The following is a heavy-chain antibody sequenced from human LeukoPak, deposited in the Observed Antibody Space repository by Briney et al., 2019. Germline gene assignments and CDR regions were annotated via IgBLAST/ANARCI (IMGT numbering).Heavy chain of an antibody. CDR2: ISGSGGST. CDR1: GFTFSSYG. CDR3: AKRVEEGYYYYYYMDV. J-gene: IGHJ6*03. V-gene: IGHV3-23*01. D-gene: IGHD1-1*01. Sequence: GGSLRLSCAASGFTFSSYGMSWVRQAPGKGLEWVSAISGSGGSTYYADSVKGRFTISRDNSKNTLYLQMNSLRAEDTAVYYCAKRVEEGYYYYYYMDVWGKGTTVTISS.